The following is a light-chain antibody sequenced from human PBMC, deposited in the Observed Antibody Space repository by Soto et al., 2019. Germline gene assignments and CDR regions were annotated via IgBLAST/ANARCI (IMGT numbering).Light chain of an antibody. CDR1: QRFSTW. V-gene: IGKV1-5*01. J-gene: IGKJ2*04. CDR2: DAC. CDR3: QQDSSYSSCS. Sequence: DIQMSQSPSTLSASVGDRVTITCRASQRFSTWLAWYQHKPGKAPELLIYDACNMESGVPSRFSGSKSGPEFTLTNSSLHRDDFVTYSCQQDSSYSSCSCGQGTKVESK.